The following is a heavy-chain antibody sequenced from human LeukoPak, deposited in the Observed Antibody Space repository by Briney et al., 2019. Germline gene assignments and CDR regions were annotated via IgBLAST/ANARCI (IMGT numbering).Heavy chain of an antibody. J-gene: IGHJ4*02. D-gene: IGHD4-23*01. CDR1: GGSISSYY. CDR3: ARARDYGGNFDY. Sequence: TSETLSLTCTVSGGSISSYYWSWIRQPPGKGLEWIGYIYYSGSTNYNPSLKSRVTISVDTSKNQFSLKLSSVTAADTAVYYCARARDYGGNFDYWGQGTLVTVSS. V-gene: IGHV4-59*01. CDR2: IYYSGST.